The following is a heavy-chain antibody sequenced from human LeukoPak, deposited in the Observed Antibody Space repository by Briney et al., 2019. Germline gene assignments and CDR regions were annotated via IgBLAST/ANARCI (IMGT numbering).Heavy chain of an antibody. V-gene: IGHV3-20*04. CDR3: AREVSSSWYGHYYYYYYMDV. CDR2: INWNGGST. J-gene: IGHJ6*03. Sequence: PGGSLRLSCAASGFTFDDYGMSWVRHAPGKGLEWVSGINWNGGSTGYADSVKGRFTISRDNAKNSLYLQMNSLRAEDTAVYYCAREVSSSWYGHYYYYYYMDVWGKGTTVTVSS. CDR1: GFTFDDYG. D-gene: IGHD6-13*01.